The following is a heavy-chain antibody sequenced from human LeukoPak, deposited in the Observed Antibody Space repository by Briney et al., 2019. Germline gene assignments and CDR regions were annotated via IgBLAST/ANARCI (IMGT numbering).Heavy chain of an antibody. CDR3: ARDTDGFESGYGYYYYHGMDV. CDR1: EFTFSTYS. Sequence: PGGSLRLSCAASEFTFSTYSMNWVRQAPGKGLEWVSSISSSSGYIYYADSVKGRFTISRDNAKNSLYLQMNSLRAEDTAVYYCARDTDGFESGYGYYYYHGMDVWGQGTTVTVSS. J-gene: IGHJ6*02. V-gene: IGHV3-21*04. CDR2: ISSSSGYI. D-gene: IGHD3-3*01.